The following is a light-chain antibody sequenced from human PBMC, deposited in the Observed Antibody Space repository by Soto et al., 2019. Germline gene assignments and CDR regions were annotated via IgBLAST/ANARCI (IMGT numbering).Light chain of an antibody. CDR1: SSDVGGYNY. V-gene: IGLV2-14*01. J-gene: IGLJ1*01. CDR3: SSYGSTSTRYV. CDR2: EVS. Sequence: QSVLTQPASVSGSPGQSITISCTGTSSDVGGYNYVSWYQQHPGKALKLMIYEVSNRPSGVSNRFSGSKSGNTASLTISGLQAEDEADYFCSSYGSTSTRYVFGTGTKVTVL.